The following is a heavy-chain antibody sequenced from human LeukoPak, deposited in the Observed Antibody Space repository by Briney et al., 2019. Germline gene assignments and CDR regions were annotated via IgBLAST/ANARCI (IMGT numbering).Heavy chain of an antibody. CDR1: GYTFTGYY. J-gene: IGHJ5*02. CDR2: INPNSGGT. CDR3: ARDQQFNWFDH. Sequence: ASVKVSCKASGYTFTGYYMHWVRQAPGQGLEWMGWINPNSGGTNYAQKFQGWVTMTRDTSISTAYMELSRLRSDDTAVYYFARDQQFNWFDHWGQGTLVTVSS. D-gene: IGHD4-11*01. V-gene: IGHV1-2*04.